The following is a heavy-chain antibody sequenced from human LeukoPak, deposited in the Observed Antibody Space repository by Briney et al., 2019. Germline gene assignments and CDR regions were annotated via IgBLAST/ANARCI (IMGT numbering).Heavy chain of an antibody. CDR1: GGSISSYS. CDR3: ARGGSGYDSFYYYGMDV. J-gene: IGHJ6*02. Sequence: SETLSLTCTVSGGSISSYSWSWIRQPPGQGLEWIGYIYDSGSTNYNPSLKSRVTISVDTPKNQFSLKLSSVTAADTAVYYCARGGSGYDSFYYYGMDVWGQGTTVTVSS. D-gene: IGHD5-12*01. CDR2: IYDSGST. V-gene: IGHV4-59*01.